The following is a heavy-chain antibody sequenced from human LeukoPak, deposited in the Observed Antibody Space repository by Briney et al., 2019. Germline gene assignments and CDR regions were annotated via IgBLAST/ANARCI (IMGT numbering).Heavy chain of an antibody. CDR1: GYTFTSYD. V-gene: IGHV1-8*03. J-gene: IGHJ4*02. CDR2: MNPNSGNT. CDR3: ARGDVYAGTDY. Sequence: ASLKVSCKASGYTFTSYDINWVRQATGQGLEWMGWMNPNSGNTGYAQKFQGRVTITRNTSISTAYMELSSLRSEDTAVYYCARGDVYAGTDYWGQGTLVTVSS. D-gene: IGHD3-16*01.